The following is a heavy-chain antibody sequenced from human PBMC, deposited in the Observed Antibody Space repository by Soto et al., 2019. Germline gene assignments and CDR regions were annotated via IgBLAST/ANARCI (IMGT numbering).Heavy chain of an antibody. D-gene: IGHD1-7*01. V-gene: IGHV3-74*01. CDR3: ARDPLIGTTDYGLHV. CDR1: GFTFSTYW. J-gene: IGHJ6*02. Sequence: EVQLVESGGGLVQPGGSLRLSCAASGFTFSTYWMHWVRQPPGKGLVWVSRINNDGSNTAYADSVKGRFTISRDNAQSTLYLQMNSLRAEDTAVYYCARDPLIGTTDYGLHVWGQGTTVSVSS. CDR2: INNDGSNT.